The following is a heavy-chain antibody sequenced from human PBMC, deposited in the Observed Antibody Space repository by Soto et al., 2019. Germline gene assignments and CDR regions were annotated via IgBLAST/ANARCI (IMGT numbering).Heavy chain of an antibody. CDR1: GFTFDDYA. V-gene: IGHV3-9*01. J-gene: IGHJ4*02. D-gene: IGHD3-9*01. CDR2: ISWNSGSI. Sequence: EVQLVESGGGLVQPGRSLRLSCAASGFTFDDYAMHWVRQAPGKGLEWVSGISWNSGSIGYADSVKGRFTISRDNAKNSLYLQMNSLRAEDTALYYCAKTDYYDILTGYYYFDYWGQGTLVTVSS. CDR3: AKTDYYDILTGYYYFDY.